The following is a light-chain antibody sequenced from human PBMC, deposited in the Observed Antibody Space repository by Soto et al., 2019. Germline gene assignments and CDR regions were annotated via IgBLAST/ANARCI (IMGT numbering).Light chain of an antibody. CDR1: QSVSSN. CDR3: QQYKNWPT. V-gene: IGKV3-15*01. J-gene: IGKJ4*01. Sequence: IVITQSPATLSISPGERATLSCRASQSVSSNLAWYQQKPGQAPRLLIYGASTRATGIPARFSGSGSGTEFTLTISSLPSEDFAVYYCQQYKNWPTFGGGTKVDIK. CDR2: GAS.